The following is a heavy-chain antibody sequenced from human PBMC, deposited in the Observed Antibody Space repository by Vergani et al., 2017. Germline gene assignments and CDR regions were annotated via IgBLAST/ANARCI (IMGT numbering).Heavy chain of an antibody. CDR3: ARIGNRGMPYCSSTSCPDP. D-gene: IGHD2-2*01. CDR2: IIPIFGTA. V-gene: IGHV1-69*01. CDR1: GGTFSSYA. J-gene: IGHJ5*02. Sequence: QVQLVQSGAEVKKPGSSVKVSCKASGGTFSSYAISWVRQAPGQGLEWMGGIIPIFGTANYAQKFQGRVTITADESTSTAYMELSSPRSEDTAVYYCARIGNRGMPYCSSTSCPDPWGQGTLVTVSS.